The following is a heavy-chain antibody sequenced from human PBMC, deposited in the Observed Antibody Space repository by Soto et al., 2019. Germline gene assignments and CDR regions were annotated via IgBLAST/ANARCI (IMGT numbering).Heavy chain of an antibody. D-gene: IGHD1-26*01. J-gene: IGHJ3*02. Sequence: SVKVSCKASGGTFSSYAISWVRQAPGQGLEWMGGIIPIFGTANYAQKFQGRVTITADESTSTAYMELSSLRSEDTAVYYCARDSELGELQNNAFDIWGQGTMVTVSS. V-gene: IGHV1-69*13. CDR1: GGTFSSYA. CDR3: ARDSELGELQNNAFDI. CDR2: IIPIFGTA.